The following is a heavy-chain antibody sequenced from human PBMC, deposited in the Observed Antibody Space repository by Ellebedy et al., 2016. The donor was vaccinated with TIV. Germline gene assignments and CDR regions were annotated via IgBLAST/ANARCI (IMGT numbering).Heavy chain of an antibody. CDR3: AREHTSSRALDY. D-gene: IGHD6-13*01. CDR2: INPNSGGT. Sequence: ASVKVSCXASGYTFTADYIHWVREAPGQGLEWMGWINPNSGGTNYAQKFQGRVTMTRDTSTSSAYMELTRLTSDDTAVYYCAREHTSSRALDYWGQGALVTVSS. J-gene: IGHJ4*02. V-gene: IGHV1-2*02. CDR1: GYTFTADY.